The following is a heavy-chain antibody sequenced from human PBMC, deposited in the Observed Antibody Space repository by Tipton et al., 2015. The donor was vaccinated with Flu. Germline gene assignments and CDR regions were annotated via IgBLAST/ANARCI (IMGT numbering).Heavy chain of an antibody. CDR3: ASSGSYSPFDI. J-gene: IGHJ3*02. Sequence: SLRLSCVASGFSFSDHYMDWVRQAPRKGLEWVGRIRKKTNSYSTEYAASVKGRFTISRDDSTDSLYLQMTSLNTEDSARYYCASSGSYSPFDIWGQGTIVTVSS. V-gene: IGHV3-72*01. D-gene: IGHD1-26*01. CDR2: IRKKTNSYST. CDR1: GFSFSDHY.